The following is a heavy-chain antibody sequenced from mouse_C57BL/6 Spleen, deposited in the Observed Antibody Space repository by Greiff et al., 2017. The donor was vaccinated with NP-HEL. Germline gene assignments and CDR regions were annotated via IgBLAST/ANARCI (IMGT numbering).Heavy chain of an antibody. V-gene: IGHV10-1*01. CDR1: GFSFNTYA. CDR3: VRAYICYDYDEEFAY. CDR2: IRSKSNNYAT. D-gene: IGHD2-4*01. Sequence: EVQLVESGGGLVQPKGSLKLSCAASGFSFNTYAMNWVSQAPGKGLEWVARIRSKSNNYATYYAVSVKDRFTISRDDSESMLYLQMNNLKTEDTAMYYCVRAYICYDYDEEFAYWGQGTLVTVSA. J-gene: IGHJ3*01.